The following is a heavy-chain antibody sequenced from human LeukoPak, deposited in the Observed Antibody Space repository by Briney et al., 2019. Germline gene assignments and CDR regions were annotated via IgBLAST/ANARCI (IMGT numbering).Heavy chain of an antibody. D-gene: IGHD6-13*01. V-gene: IGHV3-21*03. CDR2: ISSSSSYI. CDR1: GFTFSSYS. CDR3: TTDFHSSSWFYYYYYYMDV. J-gene: IGHJ6*03. Sequence: GGSLRLSCAASGFTFSSYSMNWVRQAPGKGLEWVSSISSSSSYIYYADSVKGRFTISRDNAKNSLYLQMNSLRAEDTAVYYCTTDFHSSSWFYYYYYYMDVWGNGTTVTISS.